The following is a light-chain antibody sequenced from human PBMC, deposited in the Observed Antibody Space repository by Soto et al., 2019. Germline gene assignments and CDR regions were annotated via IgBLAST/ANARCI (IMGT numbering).Light chain of an antibody. J-gene: IGKJ5*01. Sequence: EIVLTQSPGTLSLSPGERATLSCRASQSISSSYLAWYQQKPGQAPRLLMYGASSRATGIPDRFSGSGSGTDFILTISRLEPEDFAVYYCQQYGSSPMTFGQGTRLEIK. CDR2: GAS. CDR3: QQYGSSPMT. CDR1: QSISSSY. V-gene: IGKV3-20*01.